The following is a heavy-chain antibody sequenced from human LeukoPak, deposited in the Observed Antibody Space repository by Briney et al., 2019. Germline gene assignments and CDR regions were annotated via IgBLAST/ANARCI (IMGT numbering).Heavy chain of an antibody. CDR2: IYTSGST. D-gene: IGHD3-9*01. V-gene: IGHV4-61*02. CDR1: GASISSGEYY. CDR3: ARGAYDVLTSDWFDP. Sequence: SQTLSLTCTVSGASISSGEYYWSWIRQPAGKGLEWIGRIYTSGSTNYNPSLKSRVTISVDTSKNQFSLKLSSVTAADTAMYYCARGAYDVLTSDWFDPWGQGTLVTVSS. J-gene: IGHJ5*02.